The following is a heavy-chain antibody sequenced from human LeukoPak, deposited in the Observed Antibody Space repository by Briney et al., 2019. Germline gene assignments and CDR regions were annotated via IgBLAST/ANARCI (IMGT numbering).Heavy chain of an antibody. CDR3: ARGWNDAFDI. V-gene: IGHV4-34*01. D-gene: IGHD1-1*01. CDR2: INHSGST. Sequence: SETLSLTCAVYGGFFSGYYWSWIPQPPGKGLEWIGEINHSGSTNYNPSLKSRVTISVDTSRNQFSLKLSSVTAADTAVYYCARGWNDAFDIWGQGTMVTVSS. J-gene: IGHJ3*02. CDR1: GGFFSGYY.